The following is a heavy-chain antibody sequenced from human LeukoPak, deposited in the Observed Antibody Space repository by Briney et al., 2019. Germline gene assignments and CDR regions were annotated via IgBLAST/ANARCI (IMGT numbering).Heavy chain of an antibody. D-gene: IGHD3-3*01. CDR1: VYTFTIYD. J-gene: IGHJ6*03. V-gene: IGHV1-8*01. Sequence: ASVTVSFTSSVYTFTIYDINWVRQAPGQGLEWMGWTNPNSGNTGYSQKFQGRVTMTRNISISTAYMELSSLRSEDTAVYYCARGSEPYDFWSGYYRYYYYYMDVWGKGTTVTVSS. CDR3: ARGSEPYDFWSGYYRYYYYYMDV. CDR2: TNPNSGNT.